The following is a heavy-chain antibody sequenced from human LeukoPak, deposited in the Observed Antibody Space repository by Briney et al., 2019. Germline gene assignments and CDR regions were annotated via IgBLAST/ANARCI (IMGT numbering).Heavy chain of an antibody. J-gene: IGHJ4*02. Sequence: QSGGSLRLSCAASGFTFSSYSMNWVRQAPGKGLEWVSYISSTSSTIYYADSVKGRFTISRDNAKNTLYLQMNSLRAEDTAVYYCAKFALRYCSGGSCHPFDYWGQGTLVTVSS. V-gene: IGHV3-48*01. CDR1: GFTFSSYS. D-gene: IGHD2-15*01. CDR3: AKFALRYCSGGSCHPFDY. CDR2: ISSTSSTI.